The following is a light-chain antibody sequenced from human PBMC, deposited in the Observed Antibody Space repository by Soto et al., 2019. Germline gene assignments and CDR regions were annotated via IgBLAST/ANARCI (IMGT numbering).Light chain of an antibody. CDR3: QQYNTWPLT. CDR2: GAS. J-gene: IGKJ4*01. Sequence: EIVMTQSPATLSVSPGERATLSCRASQSVSSNLAWYQQKPGQAPRLLIYGASTRATGIPARFSGSGSGTEFTPTISRLQYEDFAVYYCQQYNTWPLTFGGGTKVEIK. CDR1: QSVSSN. V-gene: IGKV3-15*01.